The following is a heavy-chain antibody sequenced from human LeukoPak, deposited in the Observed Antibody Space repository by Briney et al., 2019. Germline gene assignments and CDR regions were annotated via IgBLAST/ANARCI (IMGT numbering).Heavy chain of an antibody. D-gene: IGHD6-6*01. Sequence: GASLRLSCAASGFSISGYAMSWVRQAPGKGLEWVSGINSNGNTYNADSVKGRFTISRDNSKNTLYLQMNNLRVEDTAVYYCAKDQVGWTSSRFDPWGQGTVVTVSS. CDR2: INSNGNT. V-gene: IGHV3-23*01. CDR3: AKDQVGWTSSRFDP. CDR1: GFSISGYA. J-gene: IGHJ5*02.